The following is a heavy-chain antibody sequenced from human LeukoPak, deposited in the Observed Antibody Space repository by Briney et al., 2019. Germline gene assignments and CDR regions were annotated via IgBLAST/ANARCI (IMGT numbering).Heavy chain of an antibody. CDR1: GFTFSSYS. CDR3: AKAGSYSDISVYPLASFDF. V-gene: IGHV3-23*01. D-gene: IGHD3-22*01. Sequence: TGGSLRLSCAASGFTFSSYSMNWVRQAPGKGLEWVSFISASGGSAHYADSVRGRFTISRDNSKNTLYLQMNSLRAEDTAVYYCAKAGSYSDISVYPLASFDFWGQGTMVTVSS. CDR2: ISASGGSA. J-gene: IGHJ3*01.